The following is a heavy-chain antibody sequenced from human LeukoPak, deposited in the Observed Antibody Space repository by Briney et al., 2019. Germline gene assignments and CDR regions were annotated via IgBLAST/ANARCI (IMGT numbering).Heavy chain of an antibody. V-gene: IGHV3-64*01. CDR1: GFIFYSYA. D-gene: IGHD3-22*01. J-gene: IGHJ5*02. CDR3: ARGRITMIVVVIPDWFDP. CDR2: ITSSGSST. Sequence: GGSLRLSCSASGFIFYSYAMHWVRQAPGRGLEYVAAITSSGSSTFHANSVKGRFTISRDNSKNTLYLQMNSLRAEDTAVYYCARGRITMIVVVIPDWFDPWGQGTLVTVSS.